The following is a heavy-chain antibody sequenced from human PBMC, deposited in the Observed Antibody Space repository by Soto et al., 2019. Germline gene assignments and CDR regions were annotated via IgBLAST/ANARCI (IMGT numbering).Heavy chain of an antibody. J-gene: IGHJ4*02. CDR1: GFTFSSYA. CDR2: ISGSGGST. V-gene: IGHV3-23*01. Sequence: GGSLRLSCAASGFTFSSYAMSWVRQAPGKGLEWVSAISGSGGSTYYADSVKGRFTISRDNSKNTLYLQMNSLRAEDTAVYYCARVYCSSTSCYFMDYWGQGTLVTGLL. CDR3: ARVYCSSTSCYFMDY. D-gene: IGHD2-2*01.